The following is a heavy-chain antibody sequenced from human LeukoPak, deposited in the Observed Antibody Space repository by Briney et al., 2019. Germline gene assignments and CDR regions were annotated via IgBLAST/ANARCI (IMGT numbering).Heavy chain of an antibody. Sequence: PGGSLRLSCAASGFVFSTFAIHWVRQAPGKGLEYVSGISGNGGYTDYANSVKGRFTTSRDNFKNTLYLQMGSLRAEDMAVYYCARDLFSGAEMATFDYWGRGSLVTVSS. D-gene: IGHD5-24*01. CDR3: ARDLFSGAEMATFDY. CDR2: ISGNGGYT. CDR1: GFVFSTFA. V-gene: IGHV3-64*01. J-gene: IGHJ4*02.